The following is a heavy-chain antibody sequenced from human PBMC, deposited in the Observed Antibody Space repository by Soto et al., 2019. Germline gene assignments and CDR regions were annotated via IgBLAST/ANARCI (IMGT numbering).Heavy chain of an antibody. J-gene: IGHJ4*02. V-gene: IGHV4-61*08. CDR3: ARVGYCSSTPCWPIGYFEY. CDR1: GGSISSGGYY. CDR2: IYSSGST. D-gene: IGHD2-2*01. Sequence: SETLSLTCTVSGGSISSGGYYWSWIRQHPGKGRERIGYIYSSGSTYYTPSLKSRVTISVDTSENQFSLKLSSVTAADTAVYYCARVGYCSSTPCWPIGYFEYWGQGTQVTVSS.